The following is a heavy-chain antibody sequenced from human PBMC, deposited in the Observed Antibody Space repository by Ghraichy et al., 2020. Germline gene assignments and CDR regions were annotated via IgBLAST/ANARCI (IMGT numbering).Heavy chain of an antibody. CDR3: AKQQEAYYDFWSGYHPLLW. V-gene: IGHV3-23*01. CDR2: ISGSGGST. CDR1: GFTFSSYA. Sequence: GESLNISCAASGFTFSSYAMSWVRQAPGKGLEWVSAISGSGGSTYYADSVKGRFTISRDNSKNTLYLQMNSLRAEDTAVYYCAKQQEAYYDFWSGYHPLLWWGQGTLVTVSS. J-gene: IGHJ4*02. D-gene: IGHD3-3*01.